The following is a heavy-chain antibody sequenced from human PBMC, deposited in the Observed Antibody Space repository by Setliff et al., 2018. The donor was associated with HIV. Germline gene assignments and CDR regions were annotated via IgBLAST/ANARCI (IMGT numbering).Heavy chain of an antibody. CDR1: GFTFKAYC. V-gene: IGHV3-72*01. CDR2: SKNRVDNFAT. CDR3: ARDRGWEAGTTSDFDY. J-gene: IGHJ4*02. Sequence: GGSLRLSCAASGFTFKAYCVDWVRQAPGKGLEWVARSKNRVDNFATEYAASVKGRFTISRDESETSLYLQMNSLEIEDTAVYYCARDRGWEAGTTSDFDYWGQGTLVTVSS. D-gene: IGHD1-7*01.